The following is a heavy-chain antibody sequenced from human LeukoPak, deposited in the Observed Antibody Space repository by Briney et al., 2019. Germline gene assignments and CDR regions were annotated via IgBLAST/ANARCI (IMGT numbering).Heavy chain of an antibody. CDR1: GGSISSSSYY. Sequence: SETLSLTCTVSGGSISSSSYYWGWIRQPPGKGLEWIGSIYYSGSTYYNPSLKSRITMSVDTSKNQFSLRLSSVTAVDTAVYYCASLGGGYWGQGTLVTVSS. CDR2: IYYSGST. CDR3: ASLGGGY. D-gene: IGHD3-10*01. J-gene: IGHJ4*02. V-gene: IGHV4-39*07.